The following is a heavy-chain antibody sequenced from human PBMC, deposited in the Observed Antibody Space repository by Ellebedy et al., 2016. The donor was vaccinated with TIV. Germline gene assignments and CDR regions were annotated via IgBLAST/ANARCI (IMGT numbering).Heavy chain of an antibody. D-gene: IGHD3-16*01. J-gene: IGHJ6*02. CDR3: ARDRMRGDPRSSYYYGMDV. CDR1: GYTFTGYY. Sequence: AASVKVSCKASGYTFTGYYMHWVRQAPGQGLEWMGWINPNSGGTNYAQKFQGWVTMTRDTSISTAYMELSRLRSDDTAVYYCARDRMRGDPRSSYYYGMDVWGQGTTVTVFS. V-gene: IGHV1-2*04. CDR2: INPNSGGT.